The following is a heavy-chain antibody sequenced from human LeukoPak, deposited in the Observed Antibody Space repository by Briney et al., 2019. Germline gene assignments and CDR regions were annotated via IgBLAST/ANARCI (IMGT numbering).Heavy chain of an antibody. D-gene: IGHD6-13*01. Sequence: PAETLSLTCTVSGGSISSYYWTWVRQPPGMRLEWIGYIYYSGNTNYNPSLKSRVTISLDTSRNQFSLKLSSVTAADTAVYYCARRARATAGGDYFDYWGQGTLVTVPS. CDR3: ARRARATAGGDYFDY. CDR1: GGSISSYY. J-gene: IGHJ4*02. V-gene: IGHV4-59*08. CDR2: IYYSGNT.